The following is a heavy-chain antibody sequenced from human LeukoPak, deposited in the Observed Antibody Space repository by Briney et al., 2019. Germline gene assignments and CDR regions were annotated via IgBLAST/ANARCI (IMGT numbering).Heavy chain of an antibody. CDR2: INTDGSFT. CDR3: VREAKVRGALQY. D-gene: IGHD4/OR15-4a*01. V-gene: IGHV3-74*01. J-gene: IGHJ1*01. CDR1: GFIFSDYW. Sequence: PGGSLRLSCAASGFIFSDYWMHWVRQAPEKGLVCVSRINTDGSFTRYADSVQGRFTISRDTAKNTLFLQMNSLRADDTAVYYCVREAKVRGALQYWGQGILVTVS.